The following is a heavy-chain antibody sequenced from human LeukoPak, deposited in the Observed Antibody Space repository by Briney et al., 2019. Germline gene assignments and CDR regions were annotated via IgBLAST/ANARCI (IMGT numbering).Heavy chain of an antibody. CDR1: GLTLSNYA. V-gene: IGHV3-23*01. J-gene: IGHJ4*02. CDR3: AKDRRGSSDY. CDR2: ISLSGGST. D-gene: IGHD1-26*01. Sequence: PGGSLRLSCAASGLTLSNYAMNWVRQAPGKGLEWVSSISLSGGSTYYADSVKGRFTISRDNSKDTLYLQMNSLRAEDTAVYYCAKDRRGSSDYWGQGTLVTVSS.